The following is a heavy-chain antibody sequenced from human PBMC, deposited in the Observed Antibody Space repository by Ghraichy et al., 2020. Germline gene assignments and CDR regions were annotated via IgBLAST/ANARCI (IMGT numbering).Heavy chain of an antibody. CDR1: SGSISGYY. Sequence: SETLSLTCTVSSGSISGYYWSWIRQPPGKGLEWVGYIYNSGNTDYNPSLKSRVTLSLDTSKNQFSLRLSSVTADDTAVYYCARHARAFLESWFDPWGQGTLVIVSS. CDR2: IYNSGNT. D-gene: IGHD3-3*01. V-gene: IGHV4-59*01. CDR3: ARHARAFLESWFDP. J-gene: IGHJ5*02.